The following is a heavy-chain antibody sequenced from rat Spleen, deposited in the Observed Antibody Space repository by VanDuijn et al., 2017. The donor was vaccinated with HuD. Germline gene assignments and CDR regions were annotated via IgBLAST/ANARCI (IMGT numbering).Heavy chain of an antibody. CDR1: GFTFSNYD. V-gene: IGHV5-25*01. CDR3: ARPTRAYGFDSYWYFDF. CDR2: ISTSGGST. J-gene: IGHJ1*01. Sequence: EVQLVESGGGLVQPGGSLKLSCAASGFTFSNYDMAWVRQAPTKGLEWVASISTSGGSTYYRDSVKGRFTVSRDNAKSTLYLQMDSLRSEDTATYYCARPTRAYGFDSYWYFDFWGPGTMVTVSS. D-gene: IGHD1-7*01.